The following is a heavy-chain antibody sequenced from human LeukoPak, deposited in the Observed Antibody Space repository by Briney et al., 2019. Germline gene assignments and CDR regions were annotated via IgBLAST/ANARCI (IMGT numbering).Heavy chain of an antibody. CDR1: GFTFSSYG. CDR3: ARDRGAAYYYYYGMDV. J-gene: IGHJ6*02. CDR2: IWYDGSNK. V-gene: IGHV3-33*01. D-gene: IGHD1-26*01. Sequence: GGSLRLSCAASGFTFSSYGMHWVRQAPGKGLEWVAVIWYDGSNKYYADSVKGRFTISRDNSKNTLYLQMNSLRAEDTAVYYCARDRGAAYYYYYGMDVWGQGTTVTVSS.